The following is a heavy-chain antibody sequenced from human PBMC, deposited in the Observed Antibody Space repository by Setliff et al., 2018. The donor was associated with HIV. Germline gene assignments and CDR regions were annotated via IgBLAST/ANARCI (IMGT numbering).Heavy chain of an antibody. CDR2: INAGNGNT. Sequence: ASVKVSCKASGYTFTSYAMHWVRQAPGQRLEWMGWINAGNGNTKYSQKFQGRVTITTDTSTSTAYMELRSLRSDDTAVYYCARGSPTAGDYWGQGTLVTVSS. V-gene: IGHV1-3*01. CDR3: ARGSPTAGDY. J-gene: IGHJ4*02. CDR1: GYTFTSYA.